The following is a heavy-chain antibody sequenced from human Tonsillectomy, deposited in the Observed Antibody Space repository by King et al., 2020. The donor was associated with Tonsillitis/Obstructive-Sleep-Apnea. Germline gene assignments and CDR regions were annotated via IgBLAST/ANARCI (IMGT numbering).Heavy chain of an antibody. CDR2: INHSGST. D-gene: IGHD1-26*01. CDR1: GGSFSGYY. Sequence: VQLQQWGAGLLKPSETLSLTCAVYGGSFSGYYWSWIRQPPGKGLEWIGEINHSGSTNYNPSLKSRVTISGDTSKNQFSLHLNSVTAADTAVYFCASGGGSWFDYWGQGTLVTVSS. J-gene: IGHJ4*02. CDR3: ASGGGSWFDY. V-gene: IGHV4-34*01.